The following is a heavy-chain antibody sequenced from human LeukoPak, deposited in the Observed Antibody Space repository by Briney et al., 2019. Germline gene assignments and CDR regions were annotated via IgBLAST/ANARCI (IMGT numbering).Heavy chain of an antibody. V-gene: IGHV4-38-2*02. D-gene: IGHD5-18*01. CDR2: IYHSGST. CDR3: ARVGYSYGYVLSGYFDY. J-gene: IGHJ4*02. Sequence: PSETLSLTCTVSGYSISSGYYWGWIRQPPGKGLEWIGSIYHSGSTNYNPSLKSRVTISVDTSKNQFSLKLSSVTAADTAVYYCARVGYSYGYVLSGYFDYWGQGTLVTVSS. CDR1: GYSISSGYY.